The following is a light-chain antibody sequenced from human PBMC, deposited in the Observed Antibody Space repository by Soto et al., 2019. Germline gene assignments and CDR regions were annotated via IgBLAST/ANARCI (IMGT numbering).Light chain of an antibody. V-gene: IGKV3-15*01. J-gene: IGKJ4*01. CDR1: QSVSSY. Sequence: EIVMTQSPATLSVSPGERATLSCRASQSVSSYLAWYQQKPGQAPRLLIFGASTRATGIPARFSGSGSGTEFTLTISSLQSEDFAVYYCQQYNNWLRTFGGGTKVEIK. CDR2: GAS. CDR3: QQYNNWLRT.